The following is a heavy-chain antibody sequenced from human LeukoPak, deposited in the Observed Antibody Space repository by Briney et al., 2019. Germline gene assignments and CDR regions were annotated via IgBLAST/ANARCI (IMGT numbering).Heavy chain of an antibody. V-gene: IGHV3-23*01. CDR3: AKDYYDSSSTYYFDY. J-gene: IGHJ4*02. Sequence: PGGSLRLSCAASGFTFSSYAMSWVRQAPGKGLEWVSAISGSGGSTYYADSVKGRFTISRDNSKKTLYLQMNSLRAEDTAVYYCAKDYYDSSSTYYFDYWGQGTLITVSS. D-gene: IGHD3-22*01. CDR1: GFTFSSYA. CDR2: ISGSGGST.